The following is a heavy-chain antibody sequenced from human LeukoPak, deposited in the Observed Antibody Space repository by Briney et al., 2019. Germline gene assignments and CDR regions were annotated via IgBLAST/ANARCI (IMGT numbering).Heavy chain of an antibody. D-gene: IGHD3-3*01. J-gene: IGHJ4*02. V-gene: IGHV4-31*03. CDR2: IYYSGST. CDR1: GGSISSGGYY. CDR3: ARGDFWSGYYY. Sequence: SQTLSLTCTVSGGSISSGGYYWSWIRQHPGKGLGWIGYIYYSGSTYYNPSLKSRVTISVDTSKNQFSLKLSSVTAADTAVYYCARGDFWSGYYYWGQGTLVTVSS.